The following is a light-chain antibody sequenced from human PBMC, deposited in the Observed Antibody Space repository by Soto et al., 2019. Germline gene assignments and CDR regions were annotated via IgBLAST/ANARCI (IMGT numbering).Light chain of an antibody. CDR1: QNIADY. CDR2: SSS. V-gene: IGKV1-39*01. CDR3: LQTFSTHIT. Sequence: DIPVTPSPPPPSASAGAPVTLPCPASQNIADYLSWYQQKPGKAPKLLMSSSSILHDGVSSRFSGDGSATAFTLTIAGLQPEDFATYYCLQTFSTHITFGGGTKVDIK. J-gene: IGKJ4*01.